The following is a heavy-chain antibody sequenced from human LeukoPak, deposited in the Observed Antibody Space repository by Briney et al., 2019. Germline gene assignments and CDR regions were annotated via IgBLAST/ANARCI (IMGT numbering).Heavy chain of an antibody. CDR2: INTGNGNP. D-gene: IGHD4-11*01. V-gene: IGHV1-3*04. J-gene: IGHJ4*02. CDR1: GYTLTSYA. CDR3: ARGGSRMTTFYIIDS. Sequence: ASVKVSCKASGYTLTSYAIHWVRQAPGQRPEWMGWINTGNGNPKYSQKFQGRVTITRDTSANTSYIELSSLRFEDTAVYYCARGGSRMTTFYIIDSWGQGTLVTVSP.